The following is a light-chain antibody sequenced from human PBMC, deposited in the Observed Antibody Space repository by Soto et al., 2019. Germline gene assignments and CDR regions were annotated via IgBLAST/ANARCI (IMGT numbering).Light chain of an antibody. V-gene: IGLV1-44*01. CDR3: AAWDASLGGFYV. Sequence: QLVLTQPPSASGTPGQRVTISCSGSRSSIGSNTVNWYQHLPGPAPKLLIYSNNHRPSGVPDRFSASKTGASASLAISGLQSEDEGDYYCAAWDASLGGFYVFGTGTKVTVL. CDR2: SNN. CDR1: RSSIGSNT. J-gene: IGLJ1*01.